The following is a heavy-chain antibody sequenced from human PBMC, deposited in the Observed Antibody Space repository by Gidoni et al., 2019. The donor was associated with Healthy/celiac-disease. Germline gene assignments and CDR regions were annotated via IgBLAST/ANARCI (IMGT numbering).Heavy chain of an antibody. CDR3: ARGSKPLYSSSWYTNYYYYGMDV. CDR1: GGSFSGYY. Sequence: QVQLQQWGAGLLKPSETLSLTCAVYGGSFSGYYWSWLRQPPGKGLEWIGEINHSGSTNYNPSLKSRVTISVDTSKNQFSLKLSSVTAADTAVYYCARGSKPLYSSSWYTNYYYYGMDVWGQGTTVTVSS. V-gene: IGHV4-34*01. J-gene: IGHJ6*02. CDR2: INHSGST. D-gene: IGHD6-13*01.